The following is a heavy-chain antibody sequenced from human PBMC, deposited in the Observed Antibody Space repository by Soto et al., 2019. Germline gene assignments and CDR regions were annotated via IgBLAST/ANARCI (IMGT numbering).Heavy chain of an antibody. D-gene: IGHD1-26*01. Sequence: EVQLLESGGGLVQPGGSLRLSCAASGFTFSSYAMRWVRQAPGKGLEWVSAISGSGDSTYYADSVKGRFTISRDNSKNTLYLQMTSLRAEDTAIYYGARRGSGSYYDCWGQGTLVTVSS. V-gene: IGHV3-23*01. CDR3: ARRGSGSYYDC. J-gene: IGHJ4*02. CDR1: GFTFSSYA. CDR2: ISGSGDST.